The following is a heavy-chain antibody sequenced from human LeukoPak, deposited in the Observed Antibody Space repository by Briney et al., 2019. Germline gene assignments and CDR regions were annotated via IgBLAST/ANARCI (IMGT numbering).Heavy chain of an antibody. CDR2: IYHSGST. CDR1: GGSISSGGYS. V-gene: IGHV4-30-2*01. CDR3: ARHYGP. Sequence: PSETLSLTCAVSGGSISSGGYSWSWIRQPPGKGLEWIGYIYHSGSTYYNPSLKSRVTISVDRSKNQFSLKLNSVTATDTAVYYCARHYGPWGQGTLVTASS. J-gene: IGHJ4*02. D-gene: IGHD3-16*01.